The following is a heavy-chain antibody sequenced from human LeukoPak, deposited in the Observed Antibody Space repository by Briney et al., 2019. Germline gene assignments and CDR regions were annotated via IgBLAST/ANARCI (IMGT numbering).Heavy chain of an antibody. V-gene: IGHV4-59*01. CDR3: ARDLSVVGIPALIFDY. J-gene: IGHJ4*02. Sequence: SETLSLTCSVSGDSISIYYWSWIRQPPGKGLEWIGYIYNSGSTNYNPSLKSRVTISVDTSKNQFSLKLTSVTAADTAVYYCARDLSVVGIPALIFDYWGQGTLVTVSS. CDR1: GDSISIYY. D-gene: IGHD2-2*01. CDR2: IYNSGST.